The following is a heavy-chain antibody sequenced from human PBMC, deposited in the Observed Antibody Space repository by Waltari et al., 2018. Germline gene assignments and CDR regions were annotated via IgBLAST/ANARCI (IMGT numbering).Heavy chain of an antibody. CDR1: GYIFTDYY. Sequence: EAQLIQSGAQVKSPGATVKVSCKAFGYIFTDYYMHWMQQVPGKGPEWMARLDPENGATECADRFQGRLRITADRATTTGYMELRSLGSEDTAIYYCARRGSTKGAFEVWGRGTLVTVSP. J-gene: IGHJ3*01. D-gene: IGHD5-12*01. CDR2: LDPENGAT. CDR3: ARRGSTKGAFEV. V-gene: IGHV1-69-2*01.